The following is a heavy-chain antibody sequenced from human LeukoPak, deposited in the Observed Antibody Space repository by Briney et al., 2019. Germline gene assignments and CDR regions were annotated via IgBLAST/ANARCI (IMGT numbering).Heavy chain of an antibody. CDR3: ARVPGCGGDWPNPGGAFDI. V-gene: IGHV6-1*01. CDR2: TYYRSKWHN. CDR1: GDSVSSNDVS. J-gene: IGHJ3*02. Sequence: SQTLSLTCDISGDSVSSNDVSWNWIRQSPLRGLEWLGRTYYRSKWHNDYAVSVKSRMTISPDTSKNQFSLHLTSVTPEDTAVYFFARVPGCGGDWPNPGGAFDIWGPGTLVTVSS. D-gene: IGHD2-21*02.